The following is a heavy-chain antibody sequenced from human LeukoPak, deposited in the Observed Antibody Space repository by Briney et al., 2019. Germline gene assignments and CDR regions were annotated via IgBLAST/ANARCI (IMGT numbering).Heavy chain of an antibody. J-gene: IGHJ4*02. Sequence: GGSLRLSCVASGFTFTSHSLNWVRQAPGKGLEWVAYISGTGTNIYYADSVKGRFTISRDNAMDSVYLQMDSLRDEDTAVYYCGRDRYGDYLVDCWGQGTLVTVSS. V-gene: IGHV3-48*02. CDR1: GFTFTSHS. D-gene: IGHD4-17*01. CDR2: ISGTGTNI. CDR3: GRDRYGDYLVDC.